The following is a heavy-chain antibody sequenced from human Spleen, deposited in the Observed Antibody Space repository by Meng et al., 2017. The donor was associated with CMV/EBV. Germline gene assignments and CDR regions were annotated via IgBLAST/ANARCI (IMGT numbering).Heavy chain of an antibody. J-gene: IGHJ3*02. CDR1: GFTFSSYG. D-gene: IGHD2-2*01. CDR3: ARDMLPCTSTSCYKMGFDI. V-gene: IGHV3-30*19. Sequence: GESLKISCAASGFTFSSYGMHWVRQAPGKGLEWVAVISYDGSNKYYADSVKGRFTISRDNSKNTLYLQMNSLRAEDTAVYYCARDMLPCTSTSCYKMGFDIWGQGTMVTVSS. CDR2: ISYDGSNK.